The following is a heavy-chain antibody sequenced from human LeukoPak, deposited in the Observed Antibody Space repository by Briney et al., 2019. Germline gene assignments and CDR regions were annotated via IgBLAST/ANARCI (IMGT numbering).Heavy chain of an antibody. Sequence: GGSLRLSCAASGFTFSSYSMNWVRQAPGKGLEWVSSISSSSSYIYYADSVKGRFTISRDNAKNSLYLQMNSLRAEDTAVYYCAKDAGPQLPYYFDYWGQGTLVTVSS. J-gene: IGHJ4*02. CDR2: ISSSSSYI. D-gene: IGHD1-7*01. CDR3: AKDAGPQLPYYFDY. V-gene: IGHV3-21*01. CDR1: GFTFSSYS.